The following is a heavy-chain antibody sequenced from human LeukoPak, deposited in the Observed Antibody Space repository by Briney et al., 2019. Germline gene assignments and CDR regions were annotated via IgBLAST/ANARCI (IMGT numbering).Heavy chain of an antibody. CDR3: AKDPGGSSWFRPDGVFFDY. J-gene: IGHJ4*02. Sequence: GGSLRLSCAASGFTFSTYAMSWVRQAPGKGLEWVSGISGSGGTRYYADSVKGRFTISRDNSKNTLYLQMNSLRAEDTAVYYCAKDPGGSSWFRPDGVFFDYWGQGTLVTVSS. D-gene: IGHD6-13*01. V-gene: IGHV3-23*01. CDR2: ISGSGGTR. CDR1: GFTFSTYA.